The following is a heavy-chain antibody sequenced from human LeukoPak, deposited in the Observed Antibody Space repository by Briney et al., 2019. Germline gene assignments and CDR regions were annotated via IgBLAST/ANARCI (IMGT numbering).Heavy chain of an antibody. Sequence: AASVKVSCKASGYTFTSYYMHWVRQAPGQGLEWMGIINPSGGSTSYAQKFQGRVTMTRDTSTSTAYMELRSLRSDDTAVYYCASSEGWSFDYWGQGTLVTVSS. D-gene: IGHD6-19*01. CDR1: GYTFTSYY. CDR3: ASSEGWSFDY. V-gene: IGHV1-46*01. CDR2: INPSGGST. J-gene: IGHJ4*02.